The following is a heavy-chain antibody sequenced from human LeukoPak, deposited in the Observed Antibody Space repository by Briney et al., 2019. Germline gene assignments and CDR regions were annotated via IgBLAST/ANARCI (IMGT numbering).Heavy chain of an antibody. CDR2: IRYDGSNK. Sequence: GGSLRLSCAASGFTFSSYGMHWVRQAPGKGLEWVAFIRYDGSNKYYADSVKGRFTISRDNSKNTLYLQMNSLRAEDTAVYYCAKGMTTVTTRFDYWGQGTLVTVSS. CDR1: GFTFSSYG. D-gene: IGHD4-11*01. V-gene: IGHV3-30*02. CDR3: AKGMTTVTTRFDY. J-gene: IGHJ4*02.